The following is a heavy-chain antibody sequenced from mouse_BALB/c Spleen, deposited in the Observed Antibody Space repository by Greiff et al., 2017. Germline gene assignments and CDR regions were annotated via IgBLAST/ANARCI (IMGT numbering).Heavy chain of an antibody. CDR2: IDPENGDT. V-gene: IGHV14-4*02. J-gene: IGHJ2*01. CDR1: GFNIKDYY. CDR3: NAGGYSD. D-gene: IGHD1-1*02. Sequence: VQLLQSGAELVRSGASVKLSCTASGFNIKDYYMHWVKQRPEQGLEWIGWIDPENGDTEYAPKFQGKATMTADTSSNTAYLQLRSLTSEDTAVCYCNAGGYSDWGQGTTLTVSS.